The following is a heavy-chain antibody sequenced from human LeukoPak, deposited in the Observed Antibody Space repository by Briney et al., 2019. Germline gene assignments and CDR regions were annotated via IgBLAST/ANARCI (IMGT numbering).Heavy chain of an antibody. CDR1: GGSFSGYY. V-gene: IGHV4-34*01. Sequence: SETLSLTCAIYGGSFSGYYWSWIRQPPGKGLEWIGEINHSGSTNYNPSLKSRVTISVDTSKNQFSLKLSSVTAADTAVYYCVGEDFDYWGQGTLVTVSS. J-gene: IGHJ4*02. D-gene: IGHD3-10*01. CDR2: INHSGST. CDR3: VGEDFDY.